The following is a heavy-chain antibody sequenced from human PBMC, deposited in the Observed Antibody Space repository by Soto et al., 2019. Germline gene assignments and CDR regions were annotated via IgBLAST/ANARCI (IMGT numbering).Heavy chain of an antibody. CDR1: GYTFTSYD. D-gene: IGHD5-12*01. CDR3: ARGAMATKKGLGEDACDI. J-gene: IGHJ3*02. V-gene: IGHV1-8*01. CDR2: MNPNSGNT. Sequence: QVQLVQSGAEVKKPGASVKVSCKASGYTFTSYDINWVRQATGQGLEWMGWMNPNSGNTGYAQKFQGRVTMTRNTAIRTAYMELSSLRSEDTAVYYCARGAMATKKGLGEDACDIWGQGTMVTVSS.